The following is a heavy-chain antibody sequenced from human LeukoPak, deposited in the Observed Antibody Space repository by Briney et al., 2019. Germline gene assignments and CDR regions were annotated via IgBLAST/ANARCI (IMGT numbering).Heavy chain of an antibody. CDR1: GGSISSGDYY. CDR3: ARGQYYYDSSGHDY. J-gene: IGHJ4*02. CDR2: IYYSGST. D-gene: IGHD3-22*01. Sequence: SSETLSLTCTVSGGSISSGDYYWSWIRQPPGKGLEWIGYIYYSGSTYYNPSLKSRVTISVDTSKNQYSLKLSSVTAADTAVYYCARGQYYYDSSGHDYRGQGTLVTVSS. V-gene: IGHV4-30-4*01.